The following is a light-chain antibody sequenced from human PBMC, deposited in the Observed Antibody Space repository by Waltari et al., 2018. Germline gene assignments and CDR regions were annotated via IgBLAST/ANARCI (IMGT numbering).Light chain of an antibody. CDR2: GAS. CDR1: QSVSMA. CDR3: QHYLRLPVT. J-gene: IGKJ1*01. Sequence: SCRASQSVSMALAWYQQKPGQAPRLLIYGASTRATGIPDRFSGSGSVTDFSLTISRLEPDDFAVYYCQHYLRLPVTFDQGTTVEI. V-gene: IGKV3-20*01.